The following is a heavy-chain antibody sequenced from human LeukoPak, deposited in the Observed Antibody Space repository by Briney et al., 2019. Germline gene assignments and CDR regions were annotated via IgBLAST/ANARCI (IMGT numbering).Heavy chain of an antibody. J-gene: IGHJ4*02. D-gene: IGHD3-22*01. CDR1: GGSISSYY. CDR3: ARSSYYYDSFDS. V-gene: IGHV4-59*08. Sequence: PSETLSLTCTVSGGSISSYYWHWIWQPPGKGLEWIGYIYYSGSTDYNPSLKSRVTISVDTSKNQFSLYLSSVTAADTAHYYCARSSYYYDSFDSWGQGTLVTVSS. CDR2: IYYSGST.